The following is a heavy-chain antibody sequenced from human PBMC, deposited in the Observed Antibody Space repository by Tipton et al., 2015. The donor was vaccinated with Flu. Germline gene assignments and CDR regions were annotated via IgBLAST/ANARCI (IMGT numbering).Heavy chain of an antibody. Sequence: SLRLSCAASGFTFSTYNLNWVRQAPGKGLEWVSFISSSSRYIYYADSVQGRFTISRDNANTSLYLEMNSLRAEDTAVYYCAGGSGWEQSGGYYFDYWGQGTLVTVSS. V-gene: IGHV3-21*01. CDR1: GFTFSTYN. CDR2: ISSSSRYI. CDR3: AGGSGWEQSGGYYFDY. D-gene: IGHD3-22*01. J-gene: IGHJ4*02.